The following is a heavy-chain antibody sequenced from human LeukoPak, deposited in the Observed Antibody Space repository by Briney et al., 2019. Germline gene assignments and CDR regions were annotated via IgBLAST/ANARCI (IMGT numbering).Heavy chain of an antibody. J-gene: IGHJ4*02. D-gene: IGHD3-16*02. CDR3: ARARVMITFGGVIVNPYFDY. Sequence: PSETLSLTCTVSGGSTSSFYWSWIRQPPGKGLEWIGYIYYSGSTNYNPSLKSRVTISVDTSKNQFSLKLSSVTAADTAVYYCARARVMITFGGVIVNPYFDYWGQGTLVTVSS. CDR2: IYYSGST. CDR1: GGSTSSFY. V-gene: IGHV4-59*01.